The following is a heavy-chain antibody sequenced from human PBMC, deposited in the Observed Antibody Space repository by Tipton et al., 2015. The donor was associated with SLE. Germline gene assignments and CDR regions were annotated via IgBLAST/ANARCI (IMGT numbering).Heavy chain of an antibody. J-gene: IGHJ4*02. CDR1: GGTFSSYA. D-gene: IGHD3-3*01. CDR3: ARDRITLFGVPSEDY. CDR2: IIPIFGTA. Sequence: QVQLVQSGAEVKKPGSSVKVSCKASGGTFSSYAISWVRQAPGQGLEWMGGIIPIFGTANYAQKFQGRVTITVDESTSTAYMELRSLRSDDTAMYYCARDRITLFGVPSEDYWGQGTLVTVSS. V-gene: IGHV1-69*01.